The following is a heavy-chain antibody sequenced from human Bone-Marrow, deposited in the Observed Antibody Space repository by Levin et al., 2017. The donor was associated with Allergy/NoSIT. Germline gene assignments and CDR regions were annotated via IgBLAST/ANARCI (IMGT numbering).Heavy chain of an antibody. CDR3: ARDPIGRDLYYYTGLDV. Sequence: ASVKVSCKASGYSFSNFGFSWVRQAPGQGLEWMGWISTYNGNINYAQGLQGRISLTTDRSTKTSHMELRSLRSDDTDVYSCARDPIGRDLYYYTGLDVWSKGTTVTVSS. J-gene: IGHJ6*04. V-gene: IGHV1-18*01. CDR2: ISTYNGNI. D-gene: IGHD2/OR15-2a*01. CDR1: GYSFSNFG.